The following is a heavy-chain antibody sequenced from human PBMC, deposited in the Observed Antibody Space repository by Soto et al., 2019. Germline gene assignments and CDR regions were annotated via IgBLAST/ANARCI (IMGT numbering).Heavy chain of an antibody. J-gene: IGHJ4*02. CDR2: ISYDGSNK. CDR3: AKDDSSSSEAY. D-gene: IGHD6-6*01. V-gene: IGHV3-30*18. CDR1: GFTFSSYG. Sequence: QVQLVESGGGVVQPGRSLRLSCAASGFTFSSYGMHWVRQAPGKGLEWVAVISYDGSNKYYADSVKGRFTISRDNSKNTLYLQMNSLRAEDTAVYYCAKDDSSSSEAYWGQGTLVTVSS.